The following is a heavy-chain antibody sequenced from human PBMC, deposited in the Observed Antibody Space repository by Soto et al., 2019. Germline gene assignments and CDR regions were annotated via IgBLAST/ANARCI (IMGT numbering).Heavy chain of an antibody. CDR2: LYSDGRT. J-gene: IGHJ4*02. Sequence: DVQLVETGGGLIQPGGSLRLSCAASGFIVSSSYMSWVRQAPGKGLEWVSVLYSDGRTYYADSVKGRFTISRDNSKNTLYLQMYSLSAEDTAVYYCARCSGWYGQCYFDCWGQGTLVTVSS. CDR3: ARCSGWYGQCYFDC. CDR1: GFIVSSSY. D-gene: IGHD6-13*01. V-gene: IGHV3-53*02.